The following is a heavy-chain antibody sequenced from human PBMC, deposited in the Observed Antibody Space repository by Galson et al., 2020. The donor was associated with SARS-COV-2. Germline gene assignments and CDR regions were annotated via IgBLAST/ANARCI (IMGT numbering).Heavy chain of an antibody. CDR2: ITHSGST. Sequence: SESMSLTCAVYGGSFSGYYWSWNRQPPGKGLEWIGAITHSGSTNYNPSLKSRVTISVDTSKNQFSLKLSSVTAADTAVYYCARADDDYSNIHYGMDVWCQGTTVTVSS. J-gene: IGHJ6*02. D-gene: IGHD4-4*01. CDR3: ARADDDYSNIHYGMDV. CDR1: GGSFSGYY. V-gene: IGHV4-34*01.